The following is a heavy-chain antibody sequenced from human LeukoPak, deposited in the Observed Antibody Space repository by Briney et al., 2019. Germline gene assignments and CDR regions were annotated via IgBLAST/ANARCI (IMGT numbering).Heavy chain of an antibody. Sequence: SETLSLTCTVSGGSISGHFWSWFRRPPGKGLENIGYIHSSGSTNYNPSFGSRVTVSLEMSKNQFSLTFTSVTAADTAVYYCARDPGDTDWYNFDFWGQGILVTVSS. J-gene: IGHJ4*02. CDR3: ARDPGDTDWYNFDF. CDR2: IHSSGST. CDR1: GGSISGHF. D-gene: IGHD3-9*01. V-gene: IGHV4-59*11.